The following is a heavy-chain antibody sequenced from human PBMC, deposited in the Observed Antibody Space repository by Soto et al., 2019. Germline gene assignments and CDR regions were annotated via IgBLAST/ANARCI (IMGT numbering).Heavy chain of an antibody. Sequence: SVKVSCKASGGTFSSYAISWVLQSPGQGLEWMGGIIPIFGTANYAQKFQGRVTITADESTSTAYMELSSLRSEDTAVYYCARGATVVLYWYFDLWGRGTLVTVSS. J-gene: IGHJ2*01. CDR2: IIPIFGTA. CDR3: ARGATVVLYWYFDL. D-gene: IGHD4-17*01. CDR1: GGTFSSYA. V-gene: IGHV1-69*13.